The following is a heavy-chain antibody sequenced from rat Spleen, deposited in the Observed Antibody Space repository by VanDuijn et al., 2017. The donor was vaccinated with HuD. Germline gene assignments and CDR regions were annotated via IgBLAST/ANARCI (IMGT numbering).Heavy chain of an antibody. CDR3: ARHPTYYGFDGDWLAC. Sequence: EVQLVESGGGLVQPGRSLKLSCAASGFTFSNYFMAWVRQAPTKGLEWVATISPDGSTTYYPDTVKGRFVISKDDAKNTGYLQINNLRSEDTAMYYCARHPTYYGFDGDWLACWGQGTLVTVSS. CDR1: GFTFSNYF. J-gene: IGHJ3*01. CDR2: ISPDGSTT. D-gene: IGHD1-9*01. V-gene: IGHV5S13*01.